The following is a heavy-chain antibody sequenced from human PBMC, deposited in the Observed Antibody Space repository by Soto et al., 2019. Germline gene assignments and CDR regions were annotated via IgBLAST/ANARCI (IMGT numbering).Heavy chain of an antibody. V-gene: IGHV4-31*03. CDR3: ARSYGDHDFRNWYFDL. CDR2: IYYSGST. D-gene: IGHD4-17*01. J-gene: IGHJ2*01. CDR1: GVSISSGGYY. Sequence: SDTLSLTCTVSGVSISSGGYYWRWIRQHPGKGLEWIGYIYYSGSTCYNPSLKSRVTISVDTSKNQFSLKLSSVTAADTAVYYCARSYGDHDFRNWYFDLWGRGTLVTVP.